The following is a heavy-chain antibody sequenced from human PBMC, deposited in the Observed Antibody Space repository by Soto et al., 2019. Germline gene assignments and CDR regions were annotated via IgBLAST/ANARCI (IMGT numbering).Heavy chain of an antibody. J-gene: IGHJ6*02. CDR2: IIPIFGTA. D-gene: IGHD5-12*01. CDR1: GGTFSSYA. V-gene: IGHV1-69*13. CDR3: ARGRGYSGDDHYYYFDMDV. Sequence: ASVKVSCKASGGTFSSYAISWVRQAPGQGLEWMGGIIPIFGTANYAQKFQGRVTITADESTSTAYMELSSLRSEDTAVYYCARGRGYSGDDHYYYFDMDVWGQGTTVTVSS.